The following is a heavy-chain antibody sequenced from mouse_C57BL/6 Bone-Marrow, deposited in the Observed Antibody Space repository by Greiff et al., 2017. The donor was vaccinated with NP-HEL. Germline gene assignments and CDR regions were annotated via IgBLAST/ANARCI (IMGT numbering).Heavy chain of an antibody. D-gene: IGHD2-3*01. CDR1: GFTFSDAW. Sequence: LVESGGGLVQPGGSMKLSCAASGFTFSDAWVDWVRQSPGQGLEWIGDIYPGSGNTNYNEKFKSKATLTVDTSSSTAYMQLSSLTSEDSAVYYCARARWLLPYFDYWGQGTTLTVSS. J-gene: IGHJ2*01. CDR2: IYPGSGNT. CDR3: ARARWLLPYFDY. V-gene: IGHV1-55*01.